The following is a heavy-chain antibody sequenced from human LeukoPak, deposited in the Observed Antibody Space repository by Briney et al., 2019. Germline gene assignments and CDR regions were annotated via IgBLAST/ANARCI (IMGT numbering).Heavy chain of an antibody. V-gene: IGHV4-34*01. CDR1: GGSFSGYY. CDR3: ASLRRFLEWLLPNYYYYCMDV. CDR2: INHSGST. Sequence: PSETLSLTCAVYGGSFSGYYWSWIRQPPGKGLEWIGEINHSGSTNYNPSLKSRVTISVDTSKNQFSLKLSSVTAADTAVYYCASLRRFLEWLLPNYYYYCMDVWGKGTTVTVSS. D-gene: IGHD3-3*01. J-gene: IGHJ6*03.